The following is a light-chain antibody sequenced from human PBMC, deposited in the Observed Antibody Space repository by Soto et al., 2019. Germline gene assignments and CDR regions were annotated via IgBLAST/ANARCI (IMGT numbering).Light chain of an antibody. V-gene: IGKV1-8*01. CDR2: AAS. J-gene: IGKJ1*01. CDR3: QHFNSYPWT. CDR1: QGISSY. Sequence: RMNPSPSSLSASTGYRITITCLASQGISSYLAWYQQKPGKAPKLLIYAASTLQSGVPSRFSGSGSGTEFTLTISSLQPDDFATYYCQHFNSYPWTFGQGTKVDIK.